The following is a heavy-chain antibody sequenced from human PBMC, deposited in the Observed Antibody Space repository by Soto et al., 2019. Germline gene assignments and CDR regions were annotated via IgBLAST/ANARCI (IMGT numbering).Heavy chain of an antibody. CDR3: AKDKGYSSGWLAAEYFQH. CDR1: GFTFSSYA. CDR2: ISGSGGST. J-gene: IGHJ1*01. V-gene: IGHV3-23*01. D-gene: IGHD6-19*01. Sequence: GSLRLSCAASGFTFSSYAMSWVRQAPGKGLEWVSAISGSGGSTYYADSVKGRFTISRDNSKNTLYLQMNSLRAEDTAVYYCAKDKGYSSGWLAAEYFQHWGQGTLVTVSS.